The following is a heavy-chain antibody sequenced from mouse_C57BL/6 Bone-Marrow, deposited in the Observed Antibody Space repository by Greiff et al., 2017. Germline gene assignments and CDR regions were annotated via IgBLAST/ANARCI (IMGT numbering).Heavy chain of an antibody. CDR3: ARSAWFAY. CDR1: GYTFTSYR. CDR2: IDPSDSYT. V-gene: IGHV1-69*01. Sequence: QVQLQQPGAELVMPGASVKLSCKASGYTFTSYRMHWVKQRPGQGLEWIGEIDPSDSYTNSNQKFKGKSTLTVDKSSSPVYMQLSSLTSEDAAVYYCARSAWFAYWGQGTLVTVSA. J-gene: IGHJ3*01.